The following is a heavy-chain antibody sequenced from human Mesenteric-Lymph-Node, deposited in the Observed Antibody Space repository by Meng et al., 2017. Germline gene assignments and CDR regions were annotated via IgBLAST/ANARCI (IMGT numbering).Heavy chain of an antibody. J-gene: IGHJ4*02. CDR3: ARDPLMYGNTPDS. CDR1: GFSIRSYW. D-gene: IGHD5-24*01. Sequence: EVEVLGSGGGLVQPWGSLRLSCAASGFSIRSYWMYWVRQAPGKGLEWVSRINSDGSSTNYADSVKGRTTISRDNARNTLYLQMNTLRAEDTAVYFCARDPLMYGNTPDSWGQGTLVTVSS. V-gene: IGHV3-74*01. CDR2: INSDGSST.